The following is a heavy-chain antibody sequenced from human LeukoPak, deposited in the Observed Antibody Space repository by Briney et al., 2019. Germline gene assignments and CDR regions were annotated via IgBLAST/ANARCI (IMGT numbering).Heavy chain of an antibody. CDR2: IYTSGST. CDR3: ARGKVVAADFDY. D-gene: IGHD2-15*01. J-gene: IGHJ4*02. Sequence: PSQTLSLTCTVSGGSISSGSYYWSWIRQPAGKGLEWIVRIYTSGSTNYNPSLKSRVTISVDTSKNQFSLKLSSVTAADTAVYYCARGKVVAADFDYWGQGTLVTVPS. V-gene: IGHV4-61*02. CDR1: GGSISSGSYY.